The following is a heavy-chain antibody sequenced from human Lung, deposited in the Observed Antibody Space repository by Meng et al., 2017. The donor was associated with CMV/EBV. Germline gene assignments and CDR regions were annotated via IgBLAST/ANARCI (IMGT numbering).Heavy chain of an antibody. CDR3: ARARVVPAYYYGMDV. Sequence: SETLSLTXAVYGGSFSGYYWSWIRQPPGKGLEWIGEINHSGSTNYNPSLKSRVTISVDTSKNQFSLKLSSVTAADTAVYYCARARVVPAYYYGMDVWGQGTTVTFSS. D-gene: IGHD2-2*01. V-gene: IGHV4-34*01. J-gene: IGHJ6*02. CDR2: INHSGST. CDR1: GGSFSGYY.